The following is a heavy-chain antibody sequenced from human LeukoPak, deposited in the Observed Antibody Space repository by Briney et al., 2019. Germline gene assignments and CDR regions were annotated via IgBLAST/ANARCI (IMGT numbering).Heavy chain of an antibody. CDR2: ISSSSSYI. D-gene: IGHD6-13*01. CDR3: ARDPASAAGTEYDY. CDR1: GFTFSSYS. J-gene: IGHJ4*02. Sequence: GGSLSLSCAASGFTFSSYSMNWVRQAPGKGLEWVSSISSSSSYIYYADSVRGRFTISRDNAKNSLYLQMNSLRAEDTAVYYCARDPASAAGTEYDYWGQGTLVTVSS. V-gene: IGHV3-21*01.